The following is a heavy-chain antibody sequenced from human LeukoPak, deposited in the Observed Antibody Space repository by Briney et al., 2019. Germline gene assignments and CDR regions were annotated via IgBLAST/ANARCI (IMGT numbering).Heavy chain of an antibody. CDR1: GGSISSYY. V-gene: IGHV4-4*07. Sequence: KPSETLSLTCTVAGGSISSYYWSWIRQPAGKGLEWLGRIYTSGSTNYNPSLKSRVTMSVDTSKNQFSLKLSSVTAADTAVYYCARTVAYYYDNWFDPWGQGTLVTVSS. CDR3: ARTVAYYYDNWFDP. CDR2: IYTSGST. D-gene: IGHD3-22*01. J-gene: IGHJ5*02.